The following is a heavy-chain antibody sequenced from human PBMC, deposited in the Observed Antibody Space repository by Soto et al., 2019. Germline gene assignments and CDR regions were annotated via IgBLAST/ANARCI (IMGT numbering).Heavy chain of an antibody. CDR3: SKYRITMLVVVGSLDY. J-gene: IGHJ4*02. Sequence: QVQLVESGGGVVQPGRSLRLSCAASGFTFSSYGMHWVRQAPGKGLEWVAVISHDGSNKYYADSVRGRFTISRDNSKNTMYLQMHSLRAEDTAVYYCSKYRITMLVVVGSLDYWGQGTLVTVSS. V-gene: IGHV3-30*18. D-gene: IGHD3-22*01. CDR1: GFTFSSYG. CDR2: ISHDGSNK.